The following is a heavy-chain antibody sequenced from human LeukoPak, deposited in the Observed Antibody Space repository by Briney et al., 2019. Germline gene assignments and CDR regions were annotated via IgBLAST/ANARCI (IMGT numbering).Heavy chain of an antibody. Sequence: ASVKVSFKASGYTFIGYNMHWERQATGQRLGWMGWMNPNSGGTNYAQNFQGRVTMTLDTSISTAYMELSRLRSDDTAVYYCARVARRILTASDAFDIWGQGTMVTVSS. V-gene: IGHV1-2*02. J-gene: IGHJ3*02. CDR1: GYTFIGYN. CDR2: MNPNSGGT. CDR3: ARVARRILTASDAFDI. D-gene: IGHD3-9*01.